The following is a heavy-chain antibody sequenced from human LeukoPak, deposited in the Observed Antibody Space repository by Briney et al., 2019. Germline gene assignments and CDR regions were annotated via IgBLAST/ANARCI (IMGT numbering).Heavy chain of an antibody. V-gene: IGHV4-30-4*08. Sequence: SETLSLTCTVSGGSISSGDYYWSWIRQPPGKGLEWIGYIYYSGSTYYNPSLKSRVTISVDTSKNQFSLKLSSVTAADTAVYYCAKESSGYSYGEYYFDYWGQGTLVTVSS. J-gene: IGHJ4*02. CDR3: AKESSGYSYGEYYFDY. CDR2: IYYSGST. CDR1: GGSISSGDYY. D-gene: IGHD5-18*01.